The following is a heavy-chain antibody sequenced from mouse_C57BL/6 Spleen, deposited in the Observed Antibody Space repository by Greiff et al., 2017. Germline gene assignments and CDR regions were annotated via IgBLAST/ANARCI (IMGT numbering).Heavy chain of an antibody. CDR2: INPYNGGT. Sequence: VQLKQSGPVLVKPGASVKMSCKASGYTFTDYYMNWVKQSHGKSLEWIGVINPYNGGTSYNQKFKGKATLTVDKSSSTAYMELNSLTSEDSAVYYCARGDYYGSRVPYYCDYWGQGTTLTVSS. CDR1: GYTFTDYY. CDR3: ARGDYYGSRVPYYCDY. J-gene: IGHJ2*01. V-gene: IGHV1-19*01. D-gene: IGHD1-1*01.